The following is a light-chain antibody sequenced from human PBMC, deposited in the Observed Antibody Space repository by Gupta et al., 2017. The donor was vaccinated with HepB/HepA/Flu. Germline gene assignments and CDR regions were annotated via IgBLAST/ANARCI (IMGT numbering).Light chain of an antibody. CDR3: QAWDSSTVL. J-gene: IGLJ2*01. V-gene: IGLV3-1*01. Sequence: SYELTQPPSVSVSPGQTASITCSGDKLGDKYGCWYQQKPGQSPLLVIYQDTERPSGIPERFSGSHSGNTATLTITGTQAMDEADYYCQAWDSSTVLFGGGTKLTVL. CDR1: KLGDKY. CDR2: QDT.